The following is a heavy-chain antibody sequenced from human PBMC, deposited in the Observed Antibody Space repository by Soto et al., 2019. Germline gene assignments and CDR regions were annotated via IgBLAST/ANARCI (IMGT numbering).Heavy chain of an antibody. Sequence: ASVKVSCKASGDTFTAYTIHWVRQAPGQRLEWMGWINAGNGDTKYSRKFQGRVTFTRDTSASTAYMDLSSLRSEDTAVYYCARGALRLGCSGGSCPTWFDPWGQGTLVTVSS. J-gene: IGHJ5*02. V-gene: IGHV1-3*01. D-gene: IGHD2-15*01. CDR2: INAGNGDT. CDR3: ARGALRLGCSGGSCPTWFDP. CDR1: GDTFTAYT.